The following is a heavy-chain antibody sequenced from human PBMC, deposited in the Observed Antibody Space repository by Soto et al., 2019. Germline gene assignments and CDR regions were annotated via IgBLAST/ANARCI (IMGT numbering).Heavy chain of an antibody. CDR1: GYTFTSYA. V-gene: IGHV1-3*01. CDR3: ARDKRDLRFLEWSYYFDF. J-gene: IGHJ4*02. Sequence: ASVKVSCKASGYTFTSYAMHWVRQAPGQRLEWMGWINAGNGNTKYSQKFQGRVTITRDTPASTAYMELSSLRSEDTAVYYCARDKRDLRFLEWSYYFDFWGQGTLVTVSS. CDR2: INAGNGNT. D-gene: IGHD3-3*01.